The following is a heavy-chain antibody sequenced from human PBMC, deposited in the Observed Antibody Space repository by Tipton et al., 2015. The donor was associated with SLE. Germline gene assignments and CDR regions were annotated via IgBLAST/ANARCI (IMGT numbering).Heavy chain of an antibody. CDR1: GGSISSSSYY. CDR3: ARDLYYDSTLVI. Sequence: TLSLTCTVSGGSISSSSYYWGWIRQPPGKGLEWIGSIYYSGSTYYNPSLKSRVTISVDTSKNQFSLKLSSVTAADTAVYYCARDLYYDSTLVIWGQGTMVTVSS. CDR2: IYYSGST. J-gene: IGHJ3*02. V-gene: IGHV4-39*07. D-gene: IGHD3-22*01.